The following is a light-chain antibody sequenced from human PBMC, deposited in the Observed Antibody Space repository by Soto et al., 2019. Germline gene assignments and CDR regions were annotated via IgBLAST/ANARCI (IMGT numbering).Light chain of an antibody. CDR2: WAS. Sequence: DIVMTQSPDSLPVSLGERATINCTSSQNLLYNSNNKNYLAWYQQKPGQPPKLLIYWASTRESGVPDRFSGSGSGTDFSLTISSLQAEDVAVYYCQQYYSSPWTFGQGTKVEIK. J-gene: IGKJ1*01. V-gene: IGKV4-1*01. CDR3: QQYYSSPWT. CDR1: QNLLYNSNNKNY.